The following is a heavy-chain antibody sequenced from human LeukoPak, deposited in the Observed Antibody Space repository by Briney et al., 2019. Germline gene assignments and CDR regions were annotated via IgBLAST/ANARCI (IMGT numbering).Heavy chain of an antibody. V-gene: IGHV1-2*02. D-gene: IGHD2-8*01. J-gene: IGHJ4*02. Sequence: ASVKVSCKAPGYTFTGCYVHWVRQAPGQGLEWMGWINPNSGVTNYAQKFQGRVTLTRDTSINTAYMELSRLNSADTAFYYCARDVSRSRDYWGQGTLVTVSS. CDR3: ARDVSRSRDY. CDR2: INPNSGVT. CDR1: GYTFTGCY.